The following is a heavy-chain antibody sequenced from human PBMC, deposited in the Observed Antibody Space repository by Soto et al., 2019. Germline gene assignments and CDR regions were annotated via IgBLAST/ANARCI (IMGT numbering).Heavy chain of an antibody. D-gene: IGHD3-22*01. Sequence: SETLSLTCAVYGGSISSYYWSWIRQPPGKGLEWIGEINYSGSTNYNPSLKSRVTISVDTSKNQFSLKLSSVTAADTAVYYCANISEYYCATKVFYSSPYGMDVWGQGTTVTVSS. CDR1: GGSISSYY. CDR2: INYSGST. J-gene: IGHJ6*02. CDR3: ANISEYYCATKVFYSSPYGMDV. V-gene: IGHV4-34*01.